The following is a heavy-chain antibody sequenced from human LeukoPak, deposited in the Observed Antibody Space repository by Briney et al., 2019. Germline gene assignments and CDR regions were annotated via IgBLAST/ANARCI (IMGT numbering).Heavy chain of an antibody. V-gene: IGHV4-34*01. Sequence: PSETLSLTCAVYGGSFSGYYWSWIRQPPGKGLEWIGEINHSGSTNYNPPLKSRVTISVDTSKNQFSLKLSSVTAADTAVYYCARMGLRPTYYYYYMDVWGKGTTVTVSS. D-gene: IGHD5-12*01. CDR3: ARMGLRPTYYYYYMDV. J-gene: IGHJ6*03. CDR1: GGSFSGYY. CDR2: INHSGST.